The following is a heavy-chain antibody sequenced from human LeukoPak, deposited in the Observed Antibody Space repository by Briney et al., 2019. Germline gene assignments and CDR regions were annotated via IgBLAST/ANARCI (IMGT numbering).Heavy chain of an antibody. Sequence: PSETLSLTCTVSGGSISSYYWSWIRQPPGKGLEWIGSIYYSGSTYYNPSLKSRVTISVDTSKNQFSLKLSSVTAADTAVYYCASAVAGPDHYFDYWGQGTLVTVSS. V-gene: IGHV4-59*12. J-gene: IGHJ4*02. D-gene: IGHD6-19*01. CDR1: GGSISSYY. CDR3: ASAVAGPDHYFDY. CDR2: IYYSGST.